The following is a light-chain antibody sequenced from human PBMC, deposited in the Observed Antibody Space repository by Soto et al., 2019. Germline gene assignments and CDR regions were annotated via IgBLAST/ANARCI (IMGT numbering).Light chain of an antibody. J-gene: IGKJ4*01. V-gene: IGKV3-11*01. CDR1: QSVSSY. CDR2: DAS. Sequence: EIVLTQSPATLSLSPGERATLSCRARQSVSSYLAWYQQKPGQAPRLLIYDASSRATGIPARFSGSGSGTDFTLTISSLEPEDFAVYYCQQRSNWVTFGGGTKVEIK. CDR3: QQRSNWVT.